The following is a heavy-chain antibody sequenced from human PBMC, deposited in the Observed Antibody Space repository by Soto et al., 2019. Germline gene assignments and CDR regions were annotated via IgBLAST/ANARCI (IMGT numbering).Heavy chain of an antibody. J-gene: IGHJ6*02. CDR3: ARVGKYCTNGGCSFYGMDV. Sequence: QVQLVQSGAEVKKPGASVKVSCKASGYTFTSYGISWVRKAPGQGLEWMGWISAYNGNTNYAQKFQGRVTMTTDTSTSTAYRELRSLRSDDTAVYYCARVGKYCTNGGCSFYGMDVWGQGTTVTVSS. V-gene: IGHV1-18*01. CDR1: GYTFTSYG. D-gene: IGHD2-8*01. CDR2: ISAYNGNT.